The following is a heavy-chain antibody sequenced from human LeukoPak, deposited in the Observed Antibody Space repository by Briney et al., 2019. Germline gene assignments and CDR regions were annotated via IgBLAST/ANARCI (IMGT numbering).Heavy chain of an antibody. Sequence: GGSLRLSCAASGFTFSSYWMNWVRQAPGKGLEWVANIKQDGSEKYYVDSVKGRFTISRDNAKNSLYLQMNSLRVEDTTVYYCVRTLRPLHHYYYGMDVWGQGTTVTVSS. D-gene: IGHD3-16*01. CDR3: VRTLRPLHHYYYGMDV. V-gene: IGHV3-7*01. CDR1: GFTFSSYW. CDR2: IKQDGSEK. J-gene: IGHJ6*02.